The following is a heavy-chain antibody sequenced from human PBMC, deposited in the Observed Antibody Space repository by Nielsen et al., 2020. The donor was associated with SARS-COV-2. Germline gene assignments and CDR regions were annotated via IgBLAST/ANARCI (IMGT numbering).Heavy chain of an antibody. J-gene: IGHJ3*02. V-gene: IGHV1-8*01. CDR2: MNPNSRNT. CDR1: GYTFTSYD. Sequence: ASVKVSCKASGYTFTSYDINWVRQATGQGLEWMGWMNPNSRNTGYAQKFQGRLTLTRDTSTSTAYMELSSLTSEDTAMYYCAREPDYDFWSGASDLEAFDIWGQGTKVIVSS. CDR3: AREPDYDFWSGASDLEAFDI. D-gene: IGHD3-3*01.